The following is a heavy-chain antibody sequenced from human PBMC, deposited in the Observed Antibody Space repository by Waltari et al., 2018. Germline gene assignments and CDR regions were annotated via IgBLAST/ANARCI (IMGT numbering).Heavy chain of an antibody. J-gene: IGHJ4*02. D-gene: IGHD3-10*01. CDR2: INPNNGNT. Sequence: QVQLVPSGAEVKRPGASVLVTCKTSGYTFTHYYLHRVRQAPGRGLESMGWINPNNGNTKLIERLQGRVTLTGDTSTSTVYMQLSSLTADDTAIYFCARGVGVLPGYWGQGTLVTVSS. CDR1: GYTFTHYY. CDR3: ARGVGVLPGY. V-gene: IGHV1-2*02.